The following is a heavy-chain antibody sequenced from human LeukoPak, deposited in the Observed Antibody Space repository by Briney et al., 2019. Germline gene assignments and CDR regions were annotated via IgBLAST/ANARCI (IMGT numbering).Heavy chain of an antibody. CDR1: GFTFSNYA. V-gene: IGHV3-23*01. CDR3: AKGAYGYYYYGMDV. CDR2: ISGSGGST. D-gene: IGHD5-12*01. Sequence: GGSLRLSCAASGFTFSNYAMSWVRQAPGKGLQWVSAISGSGGSTYYADSVKGRFTISRDNSKNTLFLQINSLRAEDTAVYYCAKGAYGYYYYGMDVWGRATTVTVSS. J-gene: IGHJ6*02.